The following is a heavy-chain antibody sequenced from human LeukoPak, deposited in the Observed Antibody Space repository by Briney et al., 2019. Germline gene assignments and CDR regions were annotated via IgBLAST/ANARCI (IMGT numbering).Heavy chain of an antibody. CDR1: GGSISSSSYY. Sequence: SETPSLTCTVSGGSISSSSYYWGWIRQTPGKGLEWIGSIYYSGSTYYNPSLEGRVTISADTSRNKFSLNLRSVTAADTAVYCCASYNSGGYDVSDYWGQGTLVTVSS. CDR2: IYYSGST. J-gene: IGHJ4*02. D-gene: IGHD6-19*01. V-gene: IGHV4-39*01. CDR3: ASYNSGGYDVSDY.